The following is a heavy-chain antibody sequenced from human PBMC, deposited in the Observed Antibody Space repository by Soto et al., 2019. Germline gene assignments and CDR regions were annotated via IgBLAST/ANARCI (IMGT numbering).Heavy chain of an antibody. D-gene: IGHD3-22*01. CDR2: ISAYDGNT. CDR1: GYTFTSYG. V-gene: IGHV1-18*01. Sequence: QAQLVQSGAEVKKPGASVKVSCKASGYTFTSYGIDWVRQAPGQGLEWLGWISAYDGNTKYAQIRPGRVPLTTDTSTNTDYMELRSLSSDDTAMYFCARGGYYDSSGSRNYYYYGMNVWGQGTTVTVSS. CDR3: ARGGYYDSSGSRNYYYYGMNV. J-gene: IGHJ6*02.